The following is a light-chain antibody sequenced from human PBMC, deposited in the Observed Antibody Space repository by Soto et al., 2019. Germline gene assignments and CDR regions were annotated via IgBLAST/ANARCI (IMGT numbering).Light chain of an antibody. J-gene: IGKJ1*01. CDR1: QGIRSY. V-gene: IGKV1-9*01. CDR3: QQYNSYWT. Sequence: IQLTQSPSSLSASVGDRVTITCRASQGIRSYLTWYQQKPGKAPKVLIYAASTLQTGVPSRFSGSGSGTEFTLTISSLQPDDFATYYCQQYNSYWTFGQGTKVDIK. CDR2: AAS.